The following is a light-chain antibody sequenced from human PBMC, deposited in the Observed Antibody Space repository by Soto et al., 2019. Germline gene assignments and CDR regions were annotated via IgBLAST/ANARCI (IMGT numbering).Light chain of an antibody. Sequence: DVQRTQSPSTLSASVGDRVTLTCRASQGVNIWLAWYPQKPGRAPNLLIHRASILESGVPSRFSGSGSGTEFTLTISSLKPDDFATDYCQQYNVYWSVGPGTKVEIK. CDR1: QGVNIW. V-gene: IGKV1-5*03. J-gene: IGKJ1*01. CDR3: QQYNVYWS. CDR2: RAS.